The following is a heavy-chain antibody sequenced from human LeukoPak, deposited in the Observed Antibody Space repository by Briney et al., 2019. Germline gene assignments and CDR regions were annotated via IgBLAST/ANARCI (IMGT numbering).Heavy chain of an antibody. Sequence: SETLSLTYAVSGVSISSGGNSWNWIRQPPGRGLEWIGHIYDTGSTYYNPSLKSRVTISVDKSKNQFSLRLRSVTAADTDVYXXXNSXXYHYYHXGXDVWGQXXXVTV. CDR3: XNSXXYHYYHXGXDV. J-gene: IGHJ6*02. D-gene: IGHD3-10*01. CDR2: IYDTGST. V-gene: IGHV4-30-2*01. CDR1: GVSISSGGNS.